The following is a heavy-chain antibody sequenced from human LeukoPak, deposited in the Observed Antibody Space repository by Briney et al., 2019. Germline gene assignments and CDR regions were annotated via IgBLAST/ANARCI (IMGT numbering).Heavy chain of an antibody. CDR2: IKQDGSEK. Sequence: GGSLRLSCAASGFTFSSYWMSWVRQAPGKGLEWVANIKQDGSEKYYVDSVKGRLTISRDNAKNSLYLQMNSLRAEDTAVYYCAGGYSSSWHPHPRDYYYYGMDVWGQGTTVTVSS. D-gene: IGHD6-13*01. CDR1: GFTFSSYW. J-gene: IGHJ6*02. V-gene: IGHV3-7*01. CDR3: AGGYSSSWHPHPRDYYYYGMDV.